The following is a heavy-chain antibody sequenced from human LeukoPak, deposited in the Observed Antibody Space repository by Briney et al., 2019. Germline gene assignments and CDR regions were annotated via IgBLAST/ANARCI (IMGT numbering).Heavy chain of an antibody. CDR3: ARDCSSTSCYGSLDY. V-gene: IGHV3-30*02. Sequence: GGSLRLSCAASGFIFSSYGMHWVRQAPGKGLEWVAFIQYDGSNKYYADSVKGRFTISRDNSKNTLYLQMNSLRAEDTAVYYCARDCSSTSCYGSLDYWGQGTLVTVSS. D-gene: IGHD2-2*01. J-gene: IGHJ4*02. CDR2: IQYDGSNK. CDR1: GFIFSSYG.